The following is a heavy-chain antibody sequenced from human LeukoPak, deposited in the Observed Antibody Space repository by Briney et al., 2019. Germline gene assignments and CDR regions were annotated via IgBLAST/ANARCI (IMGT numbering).Heavy chain of an antibody. V-gene: IGHV1-18*01. Sequence: ASVKVFCKASGYSFNNFGISWVRQAPGEGLEWMGGISVYNGNTNYAQKLQGRVTMTTDTSTTTAYMELRSLRSDDTAVYYCARGEAAARHFDYWGQGTLVTVSS. CDR1: GYSFNNFG. J-gene: IGHJ4*02. D-gene: IGHD6-13*01. CDR2: ISVYNGNT. CDR3: ARGEAAARHFDY.